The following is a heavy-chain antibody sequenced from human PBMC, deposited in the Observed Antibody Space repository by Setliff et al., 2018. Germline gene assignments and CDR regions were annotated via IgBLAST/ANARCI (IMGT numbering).Heavy chain of an antibody. CDR3: ARPTGSPYDAFDI. CDR2: IYPGDSDT. J-gene: IGHJ3*02. Sequence: GESLTISCKGSGYSFTSYWIGWVRQMPGKGLEWMGIIYPGDSDTRYSPSFQGQVTISADKSISTAYLQWSSLKASDTAMHYCARPTGSPYDAFDIWGQGTMVTVSS. V-gene: IGHV5-51*01. CDR1: GYSFTSYW. D-gene: IGHD3-10*01.